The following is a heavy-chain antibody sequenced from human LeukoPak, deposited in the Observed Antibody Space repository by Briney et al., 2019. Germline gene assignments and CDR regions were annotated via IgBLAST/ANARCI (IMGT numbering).Heavy chain of an antibody. Sequence: GGSLRLSCAASGFTFSSYEMNWVRQAPGKGLEWVSYISSSGSTIYYADSVKARFTISRDNAKNSLYLQMNSLRAEDTAVYYCARTIVGAAFDYWGQGTLVTVSS. J-gene: IGHJ4*02. D-gene: IGHD1-26*01. CDR1: GFTFSSYE. CDR2: ISSSGSTI. V-gene: IGHV3-48*03. CDR3: ARTIVGAAFDY.